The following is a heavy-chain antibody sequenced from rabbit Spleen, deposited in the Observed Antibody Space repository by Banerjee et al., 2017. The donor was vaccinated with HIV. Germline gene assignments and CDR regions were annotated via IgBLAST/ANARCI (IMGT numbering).Heavy chain of an antibody. J-gene: IGHJ2*01. D-gene: IGHD6-1*01. CDR3: AWSYVNGFDP. CDR2: IDTSAGDT. V-gene: IGHV1S45*01. CDR1: VVSFSSNW. Sequence: EQLEESGGGLVKPEGSLTLTCKAAVVSFSSNWICWVRQAPGKGLEWIACIDTSAGDTDYANWPKGRFTISKTSSTPVTLQRTSLTAADTATYFFAWSYVNGFDPWGQGTLVTVS.